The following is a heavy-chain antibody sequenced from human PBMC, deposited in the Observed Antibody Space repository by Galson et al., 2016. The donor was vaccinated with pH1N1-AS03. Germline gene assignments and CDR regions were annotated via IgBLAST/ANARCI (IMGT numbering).Heavy chain of an antibody. V-gene: IGHV3-74*01. CDR1: GFTFSMSY. Sequence: SLRLSCAASGFTFSMSYIHWVRQAPGKGLESVSRISNDGRNVKYADFVKGRFAVSRDNAKNTVFLQMNSLRADDTAVYFCARRTPNPNFAIWYQHDYCMDVWGQGTTVTVSS. J-gene: IGHJ6*02. CDR3: ARRTPNPNFAIWYQHDYCMDV. D-gene: IGHD2-2*01. CDR2: ISNDGRNV.